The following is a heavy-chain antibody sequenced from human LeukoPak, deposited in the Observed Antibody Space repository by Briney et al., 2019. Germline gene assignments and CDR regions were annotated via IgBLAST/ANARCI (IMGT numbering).Heavy chain of an antibody. J-gene: IGHJ4*02. D-gene: IGHD3-22*01. Sequence: PGGSLRLSCAASEFTFGSYWMSWVRQAPGKGLVWVANIKQDGSEKYYVDSVKGRFTVSRDNAKKSLYLQMNSLRAEDTAVYYCARIYYDTSGDDWGQGTLVTVSS. CDR2: IKQDGSEK. V-gene: IGHV3-7*01. CDR3: ARIYYDTSGDD. CDR1: EFTFGSYW.